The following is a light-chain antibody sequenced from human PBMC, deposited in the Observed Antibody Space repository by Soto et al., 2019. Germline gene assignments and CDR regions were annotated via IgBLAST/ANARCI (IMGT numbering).Light chain of an antibody. V-gene: IGKV1-5*03. Sequence: DIQMTQSPSTLSASVGDRVTITCRASQSIDSWLAWYQQKPGKAPKLLIYKASSLESGVPSRFSGSGSGTEFTLTISSLQPDDFATYYCQQYNSYLRTFGQGTKVEIK. CDR1: QSIDSW. CDR3: QQYNSYLRT. J-gene: IGKJ1*01. CDR2: KAS.